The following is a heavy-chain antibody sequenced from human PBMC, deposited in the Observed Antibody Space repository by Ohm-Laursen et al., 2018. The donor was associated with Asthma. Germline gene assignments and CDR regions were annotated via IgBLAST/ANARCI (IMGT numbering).Heavy chain of an antibody. Sequence: SLRLSCTASGFTFSSSDMHWVRQAPGKGLEWVAFISYVGSNKNYADSVKGRFTISRDNSKNTLYLQMDNLRPDDTAVYFCARDGGGYGVNYYYYGMDVWGQGTTVSVSS. CDR1: GFTFSSSD. D-gene: IGHD5-12*01. CDR2: ISYVGSNK. J-gene: IGHJ6*02. V-gene: IGHV3-30*03. CDR3: ARDGGGYGVNYYYYGMDV.